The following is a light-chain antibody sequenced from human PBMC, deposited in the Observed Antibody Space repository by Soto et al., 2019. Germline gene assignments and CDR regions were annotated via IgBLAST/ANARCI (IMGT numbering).Light chain of an antibody. CDR1: QSISSSY. CDR3: QLYGSSHMFS. Sequence: EIVLTQSPGTLPLSPGEGATLSCRASQSISSSYLAWYQQKPGQAPRLLIYAASSRATGIPDRFSGSGSGTDFTLTISSLEPEDFAVYYCQLYGSSHMFSFGQGTKLEIK. V-gene: IGKV3-20*01. J-gene: IGKJ2*01. CDR2: AAS.